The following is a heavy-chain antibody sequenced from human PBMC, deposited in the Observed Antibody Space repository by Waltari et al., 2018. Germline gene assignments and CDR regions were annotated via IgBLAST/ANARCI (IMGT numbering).Heavy chain of an antibody. J-gene: IGHJ2*01. CDR3: ARERKLDL. D-gene: IGHD2-15*01. CDR1: EFTFRSYT. V-gene: IGHV3-21*01. Sequence: EVQLVESGGGLVKPGGSLRLSCAASEFTFRSYTMNWVRQAPGKGLEWVSSITNSGTYIYYADSVKGRFSISRDNAKNSLFLQLNSLRAEDTAVYYCARERKLDLWGRGTLVTVSS. CDR2: ITNSGTYI.